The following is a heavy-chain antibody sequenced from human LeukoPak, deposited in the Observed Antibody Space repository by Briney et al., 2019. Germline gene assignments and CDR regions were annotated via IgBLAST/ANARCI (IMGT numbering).Heavy chain of an antibody. D-gene: IGHD5-18*01. CDR2: INPSGGST. V-gene: IGHV1-46*01. J-gene: IGHJ4*02. Sequence: ASVKVSCKASGYTFTSYYMHWVRQAPGQGLEWMGIINPSGGSTSYAQKFQGRVTMTRDTSTSTVYMELSSLRSEDTAVYYCARGPNVDTAMVTYLDYWGQGTLVTVPS. CDR3: ARGPNVDTAMVTYLDY. CDR1: GYTFTSYY.